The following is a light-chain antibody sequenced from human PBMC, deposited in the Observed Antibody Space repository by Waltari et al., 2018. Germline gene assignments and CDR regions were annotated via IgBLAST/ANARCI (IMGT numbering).Light chain of an antibody. CDR1: SSNIGNNR. CDR3: GTWDSSLSAGV. J-gene: IGLJ3*02. V-gene: IGLV1-51*01. Sequence: QSVLTQPPSVSAAPGQKVTISCSGSSSNIGNNRVSWYQQLPGTAPKLLIHDNNKRPSGIPDRFSGSKSGTSATLGITGLQTGDEADYYCGTWDSSLSAGVFGAGTKLTVL. CDR2: DNN.